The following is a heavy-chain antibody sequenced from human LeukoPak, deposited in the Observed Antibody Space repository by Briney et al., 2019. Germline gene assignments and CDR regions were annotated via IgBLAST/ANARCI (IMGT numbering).Heavy chain of an antibody. D-gene: IGHD3-10*01. Sequence: GGPLRLSCAASGFTFSSYSMNWVRQAPGKGLEWVSSISSSSSYIYYADSVKGRFTISRDNAKNSLYLQMNSLRAEDTAVYYCARGSPEYYFDYWGQGTLVTVSS. V-gene: IGHV3-21*01. CDR2: ISSSSSYI. CDR1: GFTFSSYS. CDR3: ARGSPEYYFDY. J-gene: IGHJ4*02.